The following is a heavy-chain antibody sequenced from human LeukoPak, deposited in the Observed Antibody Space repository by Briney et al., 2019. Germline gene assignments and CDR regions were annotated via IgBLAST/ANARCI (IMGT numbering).Heavy chain of an antibody. D-gene: IGHD4-11*01. V-gene: IGHV4-61*02. CDR1: GGSISSGSYY. Sequence: SQTLSLTCTVSGGSISSGSYYWSWIRQPAGKGLEWIGRIYTSGSTNYNPSLKSRVTISVDTSKNQFSLKLSSVTAADTAVYYCARAPPSNYVDYWGQGTLATVSS. J-gene: IGHJ4*02. CDR3: ARAPPSNYVDY. CDR2: IYTSGST.